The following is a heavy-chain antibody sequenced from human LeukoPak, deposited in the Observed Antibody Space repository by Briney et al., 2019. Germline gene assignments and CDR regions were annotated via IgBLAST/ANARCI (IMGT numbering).Heavy chain of an antibody. J-gene: IGHJ4*02. Sequence: PSETLSLTCTVSGGSISSSSYYWGWIRQPPGKGLEWIGSIHYSGSTYYNPSLKSRVTISVDTSKNQFSLKLSSVTAADTAVYYCARSIQLWPHSTFDYWGQGTLVTVSS. CDR2: IHYSGST. CDR1: GGSISSSSYY. CDR3: ARSIQLWPHSTFDY. V-gene: IGHV4-39*01. D-gene: IGHD5-18*01.